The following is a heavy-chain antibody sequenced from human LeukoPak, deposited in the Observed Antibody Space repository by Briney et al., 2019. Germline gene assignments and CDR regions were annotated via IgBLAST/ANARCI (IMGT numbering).Heavy chain of an antibody. CDR2: INHSGST. CDR1: GGSFSGYY. CDR3: ARDLSDYGSGSYYNLGFGY. D-gene: IGHD3-10*01. Sequence: SETLSLTCAVYGGSFSGYYWSWIRQSPGKGLEWIGEINHSGSTNYNPSLKSRVTISVDTSKNQFSLKLSSVTAADTAVYYCARDLSDYGSGSYYNLGFGYWGQGTLVTVSS. V-gene: IGHV4-34*01. J-gene: IGHJ4*02.